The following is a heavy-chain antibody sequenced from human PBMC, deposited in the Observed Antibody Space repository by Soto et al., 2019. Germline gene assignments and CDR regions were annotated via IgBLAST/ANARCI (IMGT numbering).Heavy chain of an antibody. J-gene: IGHJ6*02. CDR2: FYYSGST. CDR1: GGSISTGGYY. D-gene: IGHD3-3*01. CDR3: ARTSLTIFVPRNDYYGMGA. V-gene: IGHV4-30-4*08. Sequence: PSETLSLTCTVSGGSISTGGYYWNWIRQHPGKGLEWIGYFYYSGSTYYSPSLKSRVSITVDTSKNQFSLNLASVSAEDTAVYYCARTSLTIFVPRNDYYGMGAWGLGTTLTVSS.